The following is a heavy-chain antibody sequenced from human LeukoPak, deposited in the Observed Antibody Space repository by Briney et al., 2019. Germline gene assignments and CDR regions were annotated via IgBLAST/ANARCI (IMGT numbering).Heavy chain of an antibody. CDR3: ARDKDYDSSGRSSGVGY. CDR1: GYTFTSYA. Sequence: GASVKVSCKASGYTFTSYAMHWVRQAPGQRLEWMGWINAGNGNTKYSQKFQGRVTITRDTSASTAYMELSSLRSEDTAVYYCARDKDYDSSGRSSGVGYWGQGTLVTVSS. D-gene: IGHD3-22*01. CDR2: INAGNGNT. V-gene: IGHV1-3*01. J-gene: IGHJ4*02.